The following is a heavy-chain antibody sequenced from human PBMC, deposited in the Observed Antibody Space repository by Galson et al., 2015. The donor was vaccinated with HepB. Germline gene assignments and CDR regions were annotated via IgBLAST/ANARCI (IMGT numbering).Heavy chain of an antibody. J-gene: IGHJ6*02. CDR1: GFTFSSYW. V-gene: IGHV3-7*01. CDR2: IKQDGSEK. D-gene: IGHD2-2*01. Sequence: SLRLSCAASGFTFSSYWMSWVRQAPGKGLEWVANIKQDGSEKYYVDSVKGRFTISRDNAKNSLYLQMNSLRAEDTAVYYCARALYCSITNCPPANGMDVWGQGTTVTVSS. CDR3: ARALYCSITNCPPANGMDV.